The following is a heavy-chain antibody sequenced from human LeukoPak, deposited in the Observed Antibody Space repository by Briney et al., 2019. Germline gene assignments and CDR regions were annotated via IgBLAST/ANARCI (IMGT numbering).Heavy chain of an antibody. J-gene: IGHJ4*02. CDR1: GGTLSSYA. D-gene: IGHD2-2*01. Sequence: SVKVSCKASGGTLSSYAISWVRQAPGQGLEWMGGIIPIFGTANYAQKFQGRVTITADKSTSTAYMELSSLRSEDTAVYYCASGRTDIIVVPATLRNYYFDYWGQGTLVTVSS. V-gene: IGHV1-69*06. CDR2: IIPIFGTA. CDR3: ASGRTDIIVVPATLRNYYFDY.